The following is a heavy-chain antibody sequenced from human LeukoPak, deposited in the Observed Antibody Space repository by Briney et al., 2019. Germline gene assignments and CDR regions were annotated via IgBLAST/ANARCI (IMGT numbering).Heavy chain of an antibody. Sequence: AGGSLRLSCAASGFTFSSYSMNWVRQAPGKGLEWVSSISSSYIYYADSVKGRFTISRDNAKNSLYLQMNSLRAEDTAVYYCARDAELFWGQGTLVTVSS. V-gene: IGHV3-21*01. CDR2: ISSSYI. J-gene: IGHJ4*02. D-gene: IGHD1-26*01. CDR3: ARDAELF. CDR1: GFTFSSYS.